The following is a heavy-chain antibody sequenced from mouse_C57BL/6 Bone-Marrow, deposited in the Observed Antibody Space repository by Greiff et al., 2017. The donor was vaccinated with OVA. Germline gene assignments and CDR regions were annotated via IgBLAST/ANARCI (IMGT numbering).Heavy chain of an antibody. D-gene: IGHD1-1*01. V-gene: IGHV1-81*01. CDR1: GYTFTSYG. Sequence: QVQLQQSGAELARPGASVKLSCKVSGYTFTSYGISWVKQRTGQGLEWIGEIYPRSGNTYYNEKFKGKATLTADKSSSTAYMELRSLTSEDSAVYFCARGDYYGSSSAWFAYWGQGTLVTVSA. J-gene: IGHJ3*01. CDR2: IYPRSGNT. CDR3: ARGDYYGSSSAWFAY.